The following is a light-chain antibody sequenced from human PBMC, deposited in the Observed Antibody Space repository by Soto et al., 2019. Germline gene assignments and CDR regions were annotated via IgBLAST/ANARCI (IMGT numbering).Light chain of an antibody. CDR3: QQYGSSLET. J-gene: IGKJ1*01. V-gene: IGKV3-20*01. CDR1: QSVSSSY. CDR2: DAS. Sequence: IVLTQSPGTLSLSPGERATLSCRASQSVSSSYLAWYQQKPGQAPRLLIYDASSRATGIPDRFTGSGSGTDFTLTISRLEPEDLAVYYCQQYGSSLETFGQGTKVEIK.